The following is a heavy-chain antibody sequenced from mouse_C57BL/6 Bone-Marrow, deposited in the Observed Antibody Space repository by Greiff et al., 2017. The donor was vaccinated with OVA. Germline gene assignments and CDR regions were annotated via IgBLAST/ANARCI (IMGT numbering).Heavy chain of an antibody. CDR2: IYPGSGST. V-gene: IGHV1-55*01. CDR1: GYTFTSYW. J-gene: IGHJ4*01. Sequence: QVQLQQPGAELVKPGASVKMSCKASGYTFTSYWITWVKQRPGQGLEWIGDIYPGSGSTNYNEKFKSKATLTVDTSSSTAYMQRSSLTSEDSAVYYCARPFYDGYPGYAMDYWGQGTSVTVSS. CDR3: ARPFYDGYPGYAMDY. D-gene: IGHD2-3*01.